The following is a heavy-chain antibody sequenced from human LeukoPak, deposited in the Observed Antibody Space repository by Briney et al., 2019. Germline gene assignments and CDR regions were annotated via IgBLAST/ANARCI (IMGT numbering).Heavy chain of an antibody. D-gene: IGHD1-1*01. CDR2: IRYDGSNK. CDR1: GFTFSSYE. J-gene: IGHJ4*02. V-gene: IGHV3-30*02. CDR3: AKDGESGIQWTQGYFDY. Sequence: GGSLRLSCAASGFTFSSYEMNWVRQTPGKGLEWVALIRYDGSNKIYADSVKGRFTISRDNSYNTVYLQMTGLRAEDTAVYYCAKDGESGIQWTQGYFDYWGQGTLVTVSS.